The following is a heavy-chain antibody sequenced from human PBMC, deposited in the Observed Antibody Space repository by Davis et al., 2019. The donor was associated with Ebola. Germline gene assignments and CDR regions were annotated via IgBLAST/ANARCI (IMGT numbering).Heavy chain of an antibody. Sequence: GGSLRLSCAVSGFTLSSHSMNWVRQAPGKGLEWVSYISRSSSAIYYADSVKGRFTVSRDNAKNSLYLHMNSLRDEDTAVYYCARDPAGGSYYSPGFDYWGQGALVTVSS. CDR2: ISRSSSAI. J-gene: IGHJ4*02. CDR3: ARDPAGGSYYSPGFDY. D-gene: IGHD1-26*01. V-gene: IGHV3-48*02. CDR1: GFTLSSHS.